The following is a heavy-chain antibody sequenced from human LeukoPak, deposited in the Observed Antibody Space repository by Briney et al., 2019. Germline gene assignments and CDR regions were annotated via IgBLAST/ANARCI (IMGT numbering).Heavy chain of an antibody. D-gene: IGHD6-19*01. CDR2: IYYSGSA. CDR3: ARDPSIEVAGGDY. J-gene: IGHJ4*02. Sequence: PSETPSLTCTVSGGSISSRTYYWGWIRQPPGKGLEWIGSIYYSGSACYNPSLKSRVTISVDTSKNQFSLRLSSVTAADTAVYYCARDPSIEVAGGDYWGQGTLVTVSS. V-gene: IGHV4-39*02. CDR1: GGSISSRTYY.